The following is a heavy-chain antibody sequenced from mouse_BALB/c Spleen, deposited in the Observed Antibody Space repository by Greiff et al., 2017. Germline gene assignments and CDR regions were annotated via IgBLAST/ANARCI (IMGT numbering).Heavy chain of an antibody. V-gene: IGHV1-69*02. CDR1: GYTFTSYW. CDR3: TRDDRYLDY. CDR2: IYPSDSYT. J-gene: IGHJ2*01. Sequence: VQLQQPGAELVRPGASVKLSCKASGYTFTSYWINWVKQRPGQGLEWIGNIYPSDSYTNYNQKFKDKATLTVDKSSSTAYMQLSSPTSEDSAVYYCTRDDRYLDYWGQGTTLTVSS. D-gene: IGHD2-14*01.